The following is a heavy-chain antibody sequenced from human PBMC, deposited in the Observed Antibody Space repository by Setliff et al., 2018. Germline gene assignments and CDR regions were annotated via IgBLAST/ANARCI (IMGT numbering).Heavy chain of an antibody. CDR3: ARMSGFQYIDV. V-gene: IGHV4-38-2*01. CDR2: IYFGGNT. J-gene: IGHJ6*03. CDR1: GFSISSGYF. D-gene: IGHD3-3*01. Sequence: SETLSLTCAVSGFSISSGYFWGWVRQPPGKGLEWIGNIYFGGNTYFNPSFKSRVTISLDTSKNQFSLSLNSVAAADTAVYYCARMSGFQYIDVWGKGTTVTVSS.